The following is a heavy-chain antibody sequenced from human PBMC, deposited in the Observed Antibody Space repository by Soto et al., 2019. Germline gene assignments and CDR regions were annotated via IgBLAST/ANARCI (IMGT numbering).Heavy chain of an antibody. J-gene: IGHJ2*01. CDR1: GDSISSGDYY. Sequence: SETLSLTCTVSGDSISSGDYYWSWIRQPPGKGLEWIGCIYYSGSTFYNSSLKPRVSISVDRSKNQFSLKLKSVTETDTAVYYCARVKVGDLFRFNWFFDLWGRGTLVTVSS. D-gene: IGHD3-3*01. V-gene: IGHV4-30-4*02. CDR2: IYYSGST. CDR3: ARVKVGDLFRFNWFFDL.